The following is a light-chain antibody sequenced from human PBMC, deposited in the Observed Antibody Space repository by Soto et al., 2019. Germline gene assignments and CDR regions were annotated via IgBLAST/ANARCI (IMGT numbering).Light chain of an antibody. Sequence: DIKLTQSASSLSASVGDRVTITCQASQVITNYLNWYQQKPGKAPKLLIYDISTLEIGVSSRFSGSGSGTHFTFTSNGLKPEDIATYYCQHYEHLPYTFGQGTKLEI. CDR2: DIS. CDR1: QVITNY. J-gene: IGKJ2*01. CDR3: QHYEHLPYT. V-gene: IGKV1-33*01.